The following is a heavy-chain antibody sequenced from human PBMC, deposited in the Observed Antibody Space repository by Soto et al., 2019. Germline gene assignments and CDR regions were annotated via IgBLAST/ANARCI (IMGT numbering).Heavy chain of an antibody. Sequence: PSETLSLTCAVYGGSVNGYYWNWIRQPPGKGLEWIGEINHTGGTHYNPSLKSRVTMSVDTSKNQFSLRLSSVTAADTAIYYCARDSDDSNGNEGPFDPWGQGTQVTVSS. J-gene: IGHJ5*02. CDR3: ARDSDDSNGNEGPFDP. CDR1: GGSVNGYY. D-gene: IGHD2-8*01. V-gene: IGHV4-34*01. CDR2: INHTGGT.